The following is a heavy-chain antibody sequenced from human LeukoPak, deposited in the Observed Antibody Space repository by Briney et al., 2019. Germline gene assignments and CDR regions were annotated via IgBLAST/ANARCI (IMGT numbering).Heavy chain of an antibody. CDR1: GYTFTSYY. J-gene: IGHJ3*02. CDR2: ISPNTGGT. D-gene: IGHD1-26*01. Sequence: GASVKVSCKASGYTFTSYYMHWVRQAPGQGLEWMGWISPNTGGTNYAQKFQGRVTMTRDTSISTAYIELSRLRSDDTAVYYCARDFSSGTYSYAFDIWGQGTVVTVSS. V-gene: IGHV1-2*02. CDR3: ARDFSSGTYSYAFDI.